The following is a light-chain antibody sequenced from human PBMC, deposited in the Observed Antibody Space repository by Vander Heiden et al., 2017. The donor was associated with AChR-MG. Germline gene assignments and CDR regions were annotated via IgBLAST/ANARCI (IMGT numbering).Light chain of an antibody. Sequence: EIVLTQSPATLSLSPGERVTLSCRASQSVNSYLAWYHQKPGQAPRLLIYAASNRATGIPDRFSGSGSGTDFTLTISSLEPEDFAVYYCQQRSIRPWTFGQGSKVEIK. J-gene: IGKJ1*01. V-gene: IGKV3-11*01. CDR1: QSVNSY. CDR2: AAS. CDR3: QQRSIRPWT.